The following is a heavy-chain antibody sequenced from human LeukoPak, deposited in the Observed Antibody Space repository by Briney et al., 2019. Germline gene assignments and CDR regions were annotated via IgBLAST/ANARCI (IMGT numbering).Heavy chain of an antibody. CDR1: GLTFSSYP. CDR3: ARVKGIAAAGIPYFDY. Sequence: PGGSLRLSCAASGLTFSSYPMHWVRQAPGKGLEWVSAISGSGGSTYYADSVKGRFTISRDNSKNTLYLQMNSLRAEDTAVYYCARVKGIAAAGIPYFDYWGQGTLVTVSS. D-gene: IGHD6-13*01. J-gene: IGHJ4*02. CDR2: ISGSGGST. V-gene: IGHV3-23*01.